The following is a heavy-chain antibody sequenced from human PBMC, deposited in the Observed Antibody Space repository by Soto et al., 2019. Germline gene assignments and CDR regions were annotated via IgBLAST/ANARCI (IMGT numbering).Heavy chain of an antibody. V-gene: IGHV4-39*01. CDR3: ARHGYTSGRTYFDY. CDR2: IYDRGST. Sequence: QLQLQESGPGLVKPSETLSLTCTVSGGSIGSSSYYWGWIRQPPGKGLEWIGSIYDRGSTYSNPSLKSRLTTCLDTSKNQFSLKLTSVTAADTAVYYCARHGYTSGRTYFDYWGQGTLVTVSS. D-gene: IGHD6-19*01. CDR1: GGSIGSSSYY. J-gene: IGHJ4*02.